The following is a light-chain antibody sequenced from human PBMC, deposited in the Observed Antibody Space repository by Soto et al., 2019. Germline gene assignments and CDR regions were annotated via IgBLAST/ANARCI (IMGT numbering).Light chain of an antibody. CDR2: EVN. CDR1: SSDVGGYNY. Sequence: QSVLTQPASVSGSPGQSISISCTGTSSDVGGYNYVSWYQQHPGKAPKLIIYEVNNRPSGVSNRFSGSKSGNTASLTISRLQAEDEADYYCSSYTSSSTWVFGTGTKVTVL. J-gene: IGLJ1*01. CDR3: SSYTSSSTWV. V-gene: IGLV2-14*01.